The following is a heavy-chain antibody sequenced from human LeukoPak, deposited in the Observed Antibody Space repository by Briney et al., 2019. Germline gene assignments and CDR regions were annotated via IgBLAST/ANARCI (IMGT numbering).Heavy chain of an antibody. CDR2: ISAYNGNT. V-gene: IGHV1-18*01. CDR3: ARDDPTYYYDSSGRNWFDP. J-gene: IGHJ5*02. Sequence: ASVKVSCKASGYTFTSYAMHWVRQAPGQRLEWMGWISAYNGNTNYAQKLQGRVTMTTDTSTSTAYMELRSLRSDDTAVYYCARDDPTYYYDSSGRNWFDPWGQGTLVTVSS. CDR1: GYTFTSYA. D-gene: IGHD3-22*01.